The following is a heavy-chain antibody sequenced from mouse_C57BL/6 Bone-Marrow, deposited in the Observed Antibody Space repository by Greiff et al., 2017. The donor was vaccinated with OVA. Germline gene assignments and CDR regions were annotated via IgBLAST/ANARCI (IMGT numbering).Heavy chain of an antibody. D-gene: IGHD2-13*01. V-gene: IGHV1-15*01. CDR1: GYTFTDYE. J-gene: IGHJ1*03. CDR3: TRSLTYWYFDV. Sequence: QVQLQQSGAELVRPGASVTLSCKASGYTFTDYEMHWVKQTPVHGLEWIGAIDPETGGTAYNQKFKGKAILTADKSSSTAYMELRSLTSEDSAVYYCTRSLTYWYFDVWGTGTTVTVSS. CDR2: IDPETGGT.